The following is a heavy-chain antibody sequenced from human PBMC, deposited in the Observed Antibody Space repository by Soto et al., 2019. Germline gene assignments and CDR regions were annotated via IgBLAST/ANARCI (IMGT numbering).Heavy chain of an antibody. Sequence: GSLRLSCAASGFTFSSYAMHWVRQAPGKGLEWVAVISYDGSNKYYADSVKGRFTISRDNSKNTLYLQMNSLRVEDTAMYYCARRPDAFDIWGQGTMVTVSS. CDR3: ARRPDAFDI. CDR1: GFTFSSYA. J-gene: IGHJ3*02. V-gene: IGHV3-30-3*01. CDR2: ISYDGSNK.